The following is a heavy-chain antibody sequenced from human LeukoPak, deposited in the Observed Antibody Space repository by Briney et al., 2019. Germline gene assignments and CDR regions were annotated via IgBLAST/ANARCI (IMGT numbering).Heavy chain of an antibody. J-gene: IGHJ2*01. V-gene: IGHV4-61*02. CDR1: GGSISSGSYY. CDR3: ARHSSSLWYFDL. CDR2: IYTSGST. D-gene: IGHD6-6*01. Sequence: SQTLSLTCTVSGGSISSGSYYWSWIRQPAGKGLEWIGRIYTSGSTNYNPSLKSRVTISVDTSKNQFSLKLSSVTAADTAVYYCARHSSSLWYFDLWGRGTLVTVSS.